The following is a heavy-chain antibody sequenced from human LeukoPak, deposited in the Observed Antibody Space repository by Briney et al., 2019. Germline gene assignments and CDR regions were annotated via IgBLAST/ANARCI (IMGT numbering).Heavy chain of an antibody. CDR1: GFPFSGYG. J-gene: IGHJ5*02. V-gene: IGHV3-7*05. CDR3: ARSGCSSTSCLFDP. D-gene: IGHD2-2*01. Sequence: GGSLRLSCAASGFPFSGYGMTWVRQAPGRGLEWVATIKEDGSEAYFGDSVKGRFAISRDNAKNSLYLQMNSLRGEDTAVYYCARSGCSSTSCLFDPWGQGTLVTVSS. CDR2: IKEDGSEA.